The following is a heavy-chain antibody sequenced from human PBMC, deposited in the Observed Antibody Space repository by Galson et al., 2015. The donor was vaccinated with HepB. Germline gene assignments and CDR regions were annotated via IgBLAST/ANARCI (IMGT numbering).Heavy chain of an antibody. D-gene: IGHD2-21*01. CDR3: ARVVVGPIYNWFDP. CDR1: GFTFSSYW. V-gene: IGHV3-7*04. Sequence: SLRLSCAASGFTFSSYWMSWVRQAPGKGLEWVANIKQDGSEKYYVDSVKGRFTISRDNAKNSLYLQMNSLRAEDTAVYYCARVVVGPIYNWFDPWGQGTLVTVSS. J-gene: IGHJ5*02. CDR2: IKQDGSEK.